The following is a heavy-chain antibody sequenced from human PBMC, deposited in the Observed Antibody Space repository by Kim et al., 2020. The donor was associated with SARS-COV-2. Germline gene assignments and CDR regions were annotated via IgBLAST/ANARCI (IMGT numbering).Heavy chain of an antibody. J-gene: IGHJ4*02. CDR3: ARDLGYCSGGSCYTTHFDY. V-gene: IGHV3-21*01. D-gene: IGHD2-15*01. Sequence: GGSLRLSCAASGFTFSSYSMNWVRQAPGKGLEWVSSISSSSSYIYYADSVKGRFTISRDNAKNSLYLQMNSLRAEDTAVYYCARDLGYCSGGSCYTTHFDYWGQGTLVTVSS. CDR1: GFTFSSYS. CDR2: ISSSSSYI.